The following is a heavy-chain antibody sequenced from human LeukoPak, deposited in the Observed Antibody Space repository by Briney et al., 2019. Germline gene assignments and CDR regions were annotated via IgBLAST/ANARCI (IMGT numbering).Heavy chain of an antibody. Sequence: ASVKVSCKVSGYNVTEFFMHWVRQAPGKGLEWMGGFDPEHGEMIYAQKFQGRVTMADDTSTDTAYMELRSLRSDDTAVYYCSTDFGLYGGNAENFDYWGQGTLVTVSS. V-gene: IGHV1-24*01. D-gene: IGHD4-23*01. CDR1: GYNVTEFF. J-gene: IGHJ4*02. CDR3: STDFGLYGGNAENFDY. CDR2: FDPEHGEM.